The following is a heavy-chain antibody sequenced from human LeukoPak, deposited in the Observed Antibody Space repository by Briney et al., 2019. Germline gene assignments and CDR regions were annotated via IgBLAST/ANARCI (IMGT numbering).Heavy chain of an antibody. CDR2: IYHSGST. CDR1: GYSISSVYY. CDR3: ARQSYSAYATFDY. J-gene: IGHJ4*02. Sequence: SETLSLTCAVSGYSISSVYYWGWIRQPPGKGLEWIRSIYHSGSTYYNPSLKSRVTISVDTSKNQFSLKLTSVTAADTAVYYCARQSYSAYATFDYWGQGTLVTVSS. V-gene: IGHV4-38-2*01. D-gene: IGHD5-12*01.